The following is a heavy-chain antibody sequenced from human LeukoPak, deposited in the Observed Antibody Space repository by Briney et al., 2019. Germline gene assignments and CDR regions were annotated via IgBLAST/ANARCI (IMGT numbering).Heavy chain of an antibody. V-gene: IGHV3-21*01. CDR2: ISSSSSYI. D-gene: IGHD3-10*01. CDR1: GFTFSSYS. CDR3: ARALAAYRYGSAQVGMDV. J-gene: IGHJ6*02. Sequence: GGSLRLSCAASGFTFSSYSMNWVRQAPGKGLEWVSSISSSSSYIYYADSVKGRFTISRDNAKNSLYLQMNSLRAEDTAVYYCARALAAYRYGSAQVGMDVWGQGTTV.